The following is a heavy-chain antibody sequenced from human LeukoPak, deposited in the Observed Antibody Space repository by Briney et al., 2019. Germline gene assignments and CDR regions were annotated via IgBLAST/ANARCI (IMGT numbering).Heavy chain of an antibody. V-gene: IGHV4-39*01. CDR1: GGSISSSSYY. CDR2: IYYSGST. D-gene: IGHD3-16*02. CDR3: ARSASYPLLYYYYYMDV. J-gene: IGHJ6*03. Sequence: PSETLSLTCTVSGGSISSSSYYWGWIRQPPGKGLEWIGSIYYSGSTYYNPSLKSRVTISVDTSKNQFSLTLSSVTAADTAVYYCARSASYPLLYYYYYMDVWGKGTTVTVSS.